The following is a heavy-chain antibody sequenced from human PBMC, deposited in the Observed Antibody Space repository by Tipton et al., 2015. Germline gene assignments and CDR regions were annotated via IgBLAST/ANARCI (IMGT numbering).Heavy chain of an antibody. D-gene: IGHD6-19*01. Sequence: TLSLTCTVSGGSVSSYYWSWIRQSPGKGLEWIGYIYYSGNTNYNPSLKSRVTISVDTPKKQFSLKLSSVTAADTAVYYCARARSGWGYFDYWGQGTLVTVSS. J-gene: IGHJ4*02. CDR1: GGSVSSYY. CDR3: ARARSGWGYFDY. V-gene: IGHV4-59*02. CDR2: IYYSGNT.